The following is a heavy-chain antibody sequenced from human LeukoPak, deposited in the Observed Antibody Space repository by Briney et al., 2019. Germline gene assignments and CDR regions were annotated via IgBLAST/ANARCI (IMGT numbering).Heavy chain of an antibody. CDR2: INPNSGGT. V-gene: IGHV1-2*02. Sequence: ASVKVSCKASGNTFTGQYMHWVRQAPGQGLEWMGWINPNSGGTNYARKFQGRVTMTRDTSISTAYMELSRLRSDDTAVYYCARESIVGATTLDYWGQGTLVTVSS. D-gene: IGHD1-26*01. CDR3: ARESIVGATTLDY. CDR1: GNTFTGQY. J-gene: IGHJ4*02.